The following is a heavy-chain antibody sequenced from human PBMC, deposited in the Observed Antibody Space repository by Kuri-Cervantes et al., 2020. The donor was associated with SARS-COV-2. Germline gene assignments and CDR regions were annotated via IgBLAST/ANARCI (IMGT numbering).Heavy chain of an antibody. CDR3: AKVQQLGSSWYWFDP. CDR1: GFTFSSYS. Sequence: ETLSLTCAASGFTFSSYSMNWVRQAPGKGLEWVSYISSSSSTTYYADSVKGRFTISRDNSKNTLYLQMNSLRAEDTAVYYCAKVQQLGSSWYWFDPWGQGTLVTVSS. D-gene: IGHD6-13*01. V-gene: IGHV3-48*01. J-gene: IGHJ5*02. CDR2: ISSSSSTT.